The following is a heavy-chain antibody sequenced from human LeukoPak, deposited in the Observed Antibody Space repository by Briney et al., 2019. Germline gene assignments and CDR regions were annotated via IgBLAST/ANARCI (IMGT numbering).Heavy chain of an antibody. D-gene: IGHD3-10*01. V-gene: IGHV1-46*01. CDR2: FNPSGGST. CDR1: GYTFTSYY. J-gene: IGHJ4*02. CDR3: ATQDVIIDY. Sequence: ASVKVSCKASGYTFTSYYMHWVRQAPGQGREWMGIFNPSGGSTNYAQKFQGRVNMTRDTSTNTIYVELSSLRSEDTAIYYWATQDVIIDYWGQGTLVTVSS.